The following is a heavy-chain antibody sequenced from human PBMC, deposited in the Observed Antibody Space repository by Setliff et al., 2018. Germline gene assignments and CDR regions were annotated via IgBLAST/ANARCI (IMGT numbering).Heavy chain of an antibody. J-gene: IGHJ3*02. CDR2: IYAIRST. D-gene: IGHD2-2*01. CDR1: GGSISSGSYY. CDR3: ARGRMRGSCSGPSCTYDPFDI. V-gene: IGHV4-61*02. Sequence: SETLSLTCTVSGGSISSGSYYWSWIRQPAGKGLEWIGRIYAIRSTNYNPSLKSRVTISLDTSNNQCSLKLSSVPAADTAVYYCARGRMRGSCSGPSCTYDPFDIWGQGTPVTVSS.